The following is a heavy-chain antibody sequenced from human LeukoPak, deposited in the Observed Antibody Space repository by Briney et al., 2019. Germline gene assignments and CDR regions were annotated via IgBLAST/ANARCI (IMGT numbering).Heavy chain of an antibody. Sequence: GSSVKVSCKASGGTFSSYAISWVRQAPGQGLEWMGRIIPILGISTYAQKFQGRVTITADKSTSTAYMELSSLRSEDTAVYYCARGETSLMAAAGSRNYYYYGLDVWGQGTTVTVSS. J-gene: IGHJ6*02. D-gene: IGHD6-13*01. CDR2: IIPILGIS. CDR3: ARGETSLMAAAGSRNYYYYGLDV. CDR1: GGTFSSYA. V-gene: IGHV1-69*04.